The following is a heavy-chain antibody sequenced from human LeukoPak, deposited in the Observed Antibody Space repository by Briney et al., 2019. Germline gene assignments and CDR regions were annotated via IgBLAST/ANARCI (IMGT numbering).Heavy chain of an antibody. D-gene: IGHD3-22*01. CDR2: IYYGENT. CDR1: GGSISSGPYY. Sequence: TSETLSLTCTVSGGSISSGPYYWGWIRQPPGKGLEWIGNIYYGENTYYNPSLKSRVTISIDTSKNQFHLKLSSLTAADTAVYYCARRDDSSGYHKIFDYWGPGTLVTVSS. CDR3: ARRDDSSGYHKIFDY. V-gene: IGHV4-39*01. J-gene: IGHJ4*02.